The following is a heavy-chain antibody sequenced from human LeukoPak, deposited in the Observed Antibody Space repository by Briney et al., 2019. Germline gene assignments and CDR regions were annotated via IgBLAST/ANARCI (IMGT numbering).Heavy chain of an antibody. V-gene: IGHV4-61*02. CDR2: IYTSGST. J-gene: IGHJ5*02. CDR1: GGSISSGSYY. Sequence: PSETLSLTCTVSGGSISSGSYYWSWIRQPAGKGLEWIGRIYTSGSTNYNPSLKSRVTISVDKSKNQFSLKLTSVTAADTAVYYCAMSRPYQHNWFDPWGQGILVIVSS. D-gene: IGHD2-2*01. CDR3: AMSRPYQHNWFDP.